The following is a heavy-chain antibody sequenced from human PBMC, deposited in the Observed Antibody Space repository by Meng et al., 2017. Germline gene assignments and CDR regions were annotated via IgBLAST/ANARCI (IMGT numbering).Heavy chain of an antibody. CDR3: ARDEDISAAGKLFGDY. J-gene: IGHJ4*02. CDR2: IDPNSGVT. Sequence: QVELGTSGAEVKKPGASVKVSCKPSGYRFTAYYIHWLRQAPGQGLEWMGRIDPNSGVTEYAHKFHGRVTVTGDTSISTAYMELRRLTSDDTAVYYCARDEDISAAGKLFGDYWGQGTLVTVSS. V-gene: IGHV1-2*06. D-gene: IGHD6-13*01. CDR1: GYRFTAYY.